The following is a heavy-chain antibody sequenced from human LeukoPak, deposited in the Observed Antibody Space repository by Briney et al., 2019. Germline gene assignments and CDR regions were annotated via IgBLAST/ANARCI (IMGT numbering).Heavy chain of an antibody. V-gene: IGHV3-48*02. CDR3: ARDSVAGPY. CDR1: GFTFSGYS. J-gene: IGHJ4*02. CDR2: ISSSSSVI. D-gene: IGHD6-19*01. Sequence: QPGGSLRLFCAASGFTFSGYSMNWVRQAPGKGLEWLSSISSSSSVIYYADSVKGRFTISRDNAKNSLYLHMNSLRDEDTAVYYCARDSVAGPYWGPGTLVTVSS.